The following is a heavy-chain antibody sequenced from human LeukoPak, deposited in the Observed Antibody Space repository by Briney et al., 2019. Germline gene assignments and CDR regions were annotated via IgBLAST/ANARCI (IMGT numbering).Heavy chain of an antibody. CDR3: ARDYYDSSGYYGHLFDP. CDR2: INPSGCST. D-gene: IGHD3-22*01. J-gene: IGHJ5*02. CDR1: GYTFTSYY. Sequence: ASVKVSCKASGYTFTSYYMHWVRQAPGQGLEWMGIINPSGCSTSYAQKFQGRVTMTRDMSTSTVYMELSSLRSEDTAVYYCARDYYDSSGYYGHLFDPWGQGTLVTVSS. V-gene: IGHV1-46*01.